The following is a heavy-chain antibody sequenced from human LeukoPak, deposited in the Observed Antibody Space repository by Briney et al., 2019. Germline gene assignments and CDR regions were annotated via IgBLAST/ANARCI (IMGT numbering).Heavy chain of an antibody. Sequence: PGGSLRLSCAASGFTFSSYGMHWVRQAPGKGLEWVAVLWYDGSNKYYADSVQGRFTISRDNSKNTLYLQMNSLKTEDTAVYYCTTDHSSGWYVTFDSVDYWGQGTLVTVSS. CDR1: GFTFSSYG. V-gene: IGHV3-33*01. CDR2: LWYDGSNK. D-gene: IGHD6-19*01. J-gene: IGHJ4*02. CDR3: TTDHSSGWYVTFDSVDY.